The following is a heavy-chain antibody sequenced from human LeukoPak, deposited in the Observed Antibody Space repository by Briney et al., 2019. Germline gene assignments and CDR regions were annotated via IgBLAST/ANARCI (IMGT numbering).Heavy chain of an antibody. CDR2: ISSSSSTI. J-gene: IGHJ5*02. Sequence: GGSLRLSCAASGFTFSSYSMNWVRQAPGKGLEWVSYISSSSSTIYYADSVKGRFTISKDNAKNSLYLQMNNLIDEYTAVYYCAREPHFGPGIDHWGQGTRVTVSS. CDR1: GFTFSSYS. V-gene: IGHV3-48*02. CDR3: AREPHFGPGIDH. D-gene: IGHD3-16*01.